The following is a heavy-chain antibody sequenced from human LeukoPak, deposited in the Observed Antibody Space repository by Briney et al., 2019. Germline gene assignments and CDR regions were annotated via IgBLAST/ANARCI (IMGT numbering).Heavy chain of an antibody. V-gene: IGHV1-2*02. CDR3: ASSFYRQTDA. J-gene: IGHJ5*02. CDR2: INPNTGGT. Sequence: ASVKVSCKASGYTVSGFYVHWVRQAPGQGLEWMGLINPNTGGTNYAQKFQGRVVTTMDTATSTAYLDLSRLTSDDTAIYYCASSFYRQTDAWGQGSLVTVSS. CDR1: GYTVSGFY. D-gene: IGHD3-16*02.